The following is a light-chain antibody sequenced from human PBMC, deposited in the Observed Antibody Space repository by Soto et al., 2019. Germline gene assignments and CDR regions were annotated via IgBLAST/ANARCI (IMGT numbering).Light chain of an antibody. CDR1: PSRFRSES. CDR2: ATD. CDR3: AAWDGSLRGRV. V-gene: IGLV1-47*01. Sequence: QSVLTQPPSASGAPGQTVTLSCSGRPSRFRSESVCWYRHIPETAPKLIIYATDPRPSGVPDRFSGFKSGTSASLAISGLRAEDEADYYCAAWDGSLRGRVFGGGTKLTVL. J-gene: IGLJ3*02.